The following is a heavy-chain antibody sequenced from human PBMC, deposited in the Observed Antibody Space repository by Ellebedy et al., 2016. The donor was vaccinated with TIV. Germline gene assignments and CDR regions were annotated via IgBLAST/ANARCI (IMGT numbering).Heavy chain of an antibody. CDR2: IWYEGSYK. J-gene: IGHJ4*02. CDR3: ARRPLGGTRRAFDS. CDR1: GFRFSSYG. D-gene: IGHD1-26*01. Sequence: GESLKISCATSGFRFSSYGIHWVRQAPGKGLEWVAIIWYEGSYKYYGDSVKVRFTISRDDSKNTVYLQMNSLRADDTAIYYCARRPLGGTRRAFDSWGQGTLVTVSS. V-gene: IGHV3-33*08.